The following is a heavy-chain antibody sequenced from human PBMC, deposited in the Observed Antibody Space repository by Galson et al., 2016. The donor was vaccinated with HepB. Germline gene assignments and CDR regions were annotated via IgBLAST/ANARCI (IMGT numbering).Heavy chain of an antibody. J-gene: IGHJ4*02. CDR2: LYWDDEK. D-gene: IGHD2-8*01. V-gene: IGHV2-5*02. Sequence: PALVKPTQTLTLTCTFSGFSLNTSGVGVGWIRQPPGKALECLALLYWDDEKRYSPFLKSRLTITKDTSKNQVVLTMTNMDPMDTATYYCVHTPPTDNGVWRGADTLSFDFWGLGTLVTVSS. CDR3: VHTPPTDNGVWRGADTLSFDF. CDR1: GFSLNTSGVG.